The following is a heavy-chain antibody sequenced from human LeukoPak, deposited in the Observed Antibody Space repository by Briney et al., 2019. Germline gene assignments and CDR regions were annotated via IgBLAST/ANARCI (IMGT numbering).Heavy chain of an antibody. CDR1: GFTFSSYA. Sequence: GGSLRLTCAASGFTFSSYAMSWVRQAPGKGLEWVSTMSDSGSTYYADSVKGRFRISIDNAKNTVYLQMNSLRAEDTAVYFCAKTISGYCSRTSCLNWFDPWGQGTLVTVSS. V-gene: IGHV3-23*01. CDR2: MSDSGST. J-gene: IGHJ5*02. D-gene: IGHD2-2*03. CDR3: AKTISGYCSRTSCLNWFDP.